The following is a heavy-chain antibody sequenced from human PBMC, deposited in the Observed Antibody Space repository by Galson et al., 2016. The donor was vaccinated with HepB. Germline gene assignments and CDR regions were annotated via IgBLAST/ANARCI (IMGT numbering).Heavy chain of an antibody. CDR1: GFTFNTYG. Sequence: SLRLSCAPSGFTFNTYGMHWVRQAPGKGLEWVALISYDGSNKYYADSVRGRFTISRDNSKNTLSPQMNSLRAEDTAIYYCAKDNGLFRFDIWGQGTMVTVSS. J-gene: IGHJ3*02. CDR3: AKDNGLFRFDI. CDR2: ISYDGSNK. V-gene: IGHV3-30*18. D-gene: IGHD3-22*01.